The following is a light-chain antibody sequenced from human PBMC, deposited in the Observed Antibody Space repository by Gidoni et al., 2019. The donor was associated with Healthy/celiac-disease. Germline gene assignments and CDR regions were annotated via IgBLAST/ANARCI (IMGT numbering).Light chain of an antibody. CDR1: QSVSSY. Sequence: FTHSPATLSLSPGERATLSCRASQSVSSYLAWYQQKPGQAPRLLIYDASNRATGIPARFSGSGSGTDFTLTISSLEPEDFAVYYCQQRSNWLGTFGQGTKVEIK. V-gene: IGKV3-11*01. CDR2: DAS. J-gene: IGKJ1*01. CDR3: QQRSNWLGT.